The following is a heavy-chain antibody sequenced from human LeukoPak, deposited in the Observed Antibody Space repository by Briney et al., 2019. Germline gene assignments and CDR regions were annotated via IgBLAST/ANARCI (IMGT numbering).Heavy chain of an antibody. CDR2: IYHSGFT. J-gene: IGHJ3*02. CDR1: GFTFSDFAM. Sequence: GTLRLSCAASGFTFSDFAMTWVRQSPGKGLEWIGQIYHSGFTNYNPSLKSRVIISLDKSKNHFSLNVSSVTAADTAVYYCARDLMLVTAAPIWGQGTMVTVSS. CDR3: ARDLMLVTAAPI. V-gene: IGHV4-4*02. D-gene: IGHD2-21*02.